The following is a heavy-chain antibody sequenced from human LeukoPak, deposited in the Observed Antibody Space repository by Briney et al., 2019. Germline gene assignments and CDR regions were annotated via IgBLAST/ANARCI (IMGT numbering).Heavy chain of an antibody. Sequence: ASVKVSCKASGYTFTSYYMHWVRQAPGQGLEWMGIINPSGGSTSYAQKFQGRVTMTRDMSTSTVYMELSSLRSEDTAVYYCASTEFGEDAFDIWDQGTMVTVSS. J-gene: IGHJ3*02. CDR1: GYTFTSYY. CDR3: ASTEFGEDAFDI. V-gene: IGHV1-46*01. CDR2: INPSGGST. D-gene: IGHD3-10*01.